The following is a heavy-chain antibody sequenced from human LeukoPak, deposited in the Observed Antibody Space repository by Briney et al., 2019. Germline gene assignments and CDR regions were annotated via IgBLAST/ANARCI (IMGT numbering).Heavy chain of an antibody. CDR3: AGGSGWPHFYY. Sequence: SETLSLTCTVSGGSISSYYWSWIRQPPGKGLEWIGYIYDSGSTNYNPSLKSRVTISVDTSKNQFSLNVSSVTAADTAVYYCAGGSGWPHFYYLGQGALGTVSS. J-gene: IGHJ4*02. D-gene: IGHD6-19*01. V-gene: IGHV4-59*01. CDR1: GGSISSYY. CDR2: IYDSGST.